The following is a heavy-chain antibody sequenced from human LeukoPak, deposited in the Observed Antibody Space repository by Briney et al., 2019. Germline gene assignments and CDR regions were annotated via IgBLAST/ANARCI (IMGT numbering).Heavy chain of an antibody. Sequence: GSSLRLSCAASGYTFDQYSMFWVPQAPAKGLEWVSAISLQSGSIVYADSVKGRFHNSRDDAKNSLYLQMNSLRPEDTALYYLAKEGKVPHFPFDYWGQGTLVTVSS. D-gene: IGHD2-2*01. V-gene: IGHV3-9*01. J-gene: IGHJ4*02. CDR3: AKEGKVPHFPFDY. CDR1: GYTFDQYS. CDR2: ISLQSGSI.